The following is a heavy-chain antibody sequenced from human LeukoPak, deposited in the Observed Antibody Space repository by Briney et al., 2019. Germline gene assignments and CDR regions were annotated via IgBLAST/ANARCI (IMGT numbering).Heavy chain of an antibody. J-gene: IGHJ5*01. Sequence: GASVKVSCKASGYTFTSYYMHWERQAPGQGLEWAGVISPSGGSTTYAQKFQGRVSMTRDTSTSTVDMELSSLTSEDTAVYYCARSHSSWYWFDSWGQGTPVTVSS. CDR1: GYTFTSYY. CDR2: ISPSGGST. V-gene: IGHV1-46*01. D-gene: IGHD6-13*01. CDR3: ARSHSSWYWFDS.